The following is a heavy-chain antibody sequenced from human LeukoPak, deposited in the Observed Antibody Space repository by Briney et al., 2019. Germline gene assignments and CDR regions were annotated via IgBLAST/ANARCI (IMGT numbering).Heavy chain of an antibody. CDR3: ARDVYDSSGYYYSGY. D-gene: IGHD3-22*01. CDR2: ISAYNGNT. V-gene: IGHV1-18*01. CDR1: GYTFTSYG. Sequence: ASVTVSCKASGYTFTSYGISWVRQAPGQGLEWMGWISAYNGNTNYAQKLQGRVTMTTDTSTSTAYMELRSLRSDDTAVYYCARDVYDSSGYYYSGYWGQGTLVTVSS. J-gene: IGHJ4*02.